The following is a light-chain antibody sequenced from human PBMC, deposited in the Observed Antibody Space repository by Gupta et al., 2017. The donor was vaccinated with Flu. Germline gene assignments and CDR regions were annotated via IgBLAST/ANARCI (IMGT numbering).Light chain of an antibody. Sequence: PSSLSTSVGDRVTITCRASQSVNFYLSWYQHKPGRAPKLLIYAASSLQSGVPSRFSGSGSGTDFTLTIDSLQPEDFATYCCQQSYNAPWTFGPGTRLEVK. CDR3: QQSYNAPWT. V-gene: IGKV1-39*01. CDR2: AAS. J-gene: IGKJ1*01. CDR1: QSVNFY.